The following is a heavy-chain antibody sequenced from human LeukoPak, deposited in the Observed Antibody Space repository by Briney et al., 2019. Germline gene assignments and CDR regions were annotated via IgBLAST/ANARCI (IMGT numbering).Heavy chain of an antibody. CDR1: GGTFSSYA. CDR2: IIPIFGTA. V-gene: IGHV1-69*01. D-gene: IGHD2-15*01. CDR3: VSGYCSGGSCYRVEPDY. J-gene: IGHJ4*02. Sequence: SVKVSCKASGGTFSSYAISWVRQAPGQGLEWMGGIIPIFGTANYAQKFQGRVTITADESTSTAYMELSSLRSEDTAVYYCVSGYCSGGSCYRVEPDYWGQGTLVTVSS.